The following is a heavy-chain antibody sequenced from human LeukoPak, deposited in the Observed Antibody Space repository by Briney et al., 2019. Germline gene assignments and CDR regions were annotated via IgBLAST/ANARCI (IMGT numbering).Heavy chain of an antibody. CDR3: AKDALHSLAAAGNIDI. Sequence: GGPLRLSCAASGFNFNTYTMNWVRQAPGKGLEWVSSISSDSSYIYYADAVHGRFTVSRDNAKNSLYLQMNSLRAEDTALYYCAKDALHSLAAAGNIDIWGQGTMVTVSS. D-gene: IGHD6-13*01. V-gene: IGHV3-21*04. CDR2: ISSDSSYI. CDR1: GFNFNTYT. J-gene: IGHJ3*02.